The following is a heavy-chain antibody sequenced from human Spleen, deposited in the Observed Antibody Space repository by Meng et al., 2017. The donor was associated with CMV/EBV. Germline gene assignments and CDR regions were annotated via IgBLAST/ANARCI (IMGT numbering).Heavy chain of an antibody. D-gene: IGHD3-10*01. CDR3: ARSYGSGSYYDY. CDR2: IYYRGST. CDR1: GGSVNSGSYY. Sequence: SETLSLTCTVSGGSVNSGSYYWSWIRQPPGKGLEWIGYIYYRGSTNYNPSLKSRVTISVDTSKNQFSLKLSSVTAADTAVYYCARSYGSGSYYDYWGQGTLVTVSS. V-gene: IGHV4-61*01. J-gene: IGHJ4*02.